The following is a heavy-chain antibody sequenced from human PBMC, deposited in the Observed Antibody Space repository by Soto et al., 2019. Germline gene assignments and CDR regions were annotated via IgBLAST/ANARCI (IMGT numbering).Heavy chain of an antibody. V-gene: IGHV3-30*03. CDR2: IAYDGSNK. CDR3: GRGIGIVVAGIDY. Sequence: QVQLVESGGGVVQPGRSLRLSCAASGFTFSRSGMHWVRQAPGKGLEWMALIAYDGSNKYYADSARGRFTIARDNSKNTLYLQMNSLRPEDTAVYYCGRGIGIVVAGIDYWGQGTLVTVSS. CDR1: GFTFSRSG. D-gene: IGHD6-19*01. J-gene: IGHJ4*02.